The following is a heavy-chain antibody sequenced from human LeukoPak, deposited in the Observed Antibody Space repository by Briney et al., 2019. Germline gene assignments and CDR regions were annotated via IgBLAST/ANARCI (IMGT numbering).Heavy chain of an antibody. J-gene: IGHJ4*02. CDR3: ARVPSYYYDSSGYSFDY. D-gene: IGHD3-22*01. CDR1: GYSFTSYW. Sequence: GASVKISCKGSGYSFTSYWIGWVRQMPGKGLEWMGIIYPGDSDTRYSPSFQGQVTISADKSISTAYLQWSSLKASDTAMYYCARVPSYYYDSSGYSFDYWGQGTLVTVSS. CDR2: IYPGDSDT. V-gene: IGHV5-51*01.